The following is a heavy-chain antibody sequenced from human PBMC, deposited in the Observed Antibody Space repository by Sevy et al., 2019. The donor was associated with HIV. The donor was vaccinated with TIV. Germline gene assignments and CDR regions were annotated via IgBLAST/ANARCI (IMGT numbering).Heavy chain of an antibody. V-gene: IGHV4-59*12. Sequence: SETLSLTCTISGGSISSYYWTWIRQPPGKGLEWIGYIYYSGSTKYNPSLKSRVTISVDTSKNQFSLKLSSVTAADTAVYYGARRWELPRGHAFDIWGQGTMVTVSS. CDR1: GGSISSYY. D-gene: IGHD1-26*01. J-gene: IGHJ3*02. CDR3: ARRWELPRGHAFDI. CDR2: IYYSGST.